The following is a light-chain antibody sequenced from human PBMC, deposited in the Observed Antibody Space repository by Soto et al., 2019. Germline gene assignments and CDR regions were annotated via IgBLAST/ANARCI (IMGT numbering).Light chain of an antibody. CDR1: SSDVGGYNY. V-gene: IGLV2-11*01. CDR2: AVS. Sequence: QSALTQPRSVSGSPGQSVTISCTGTSSDVGGYNYVSWYQQHPGKAPKLIIYAVSGRPSGVPDRFSGSKSGNTASLTISGLQADDEADYYYCSYAGYYTLVFGGGTKLTVL. J-gene: IGLJ2*01. CDR3: CSYAGYYTLV.